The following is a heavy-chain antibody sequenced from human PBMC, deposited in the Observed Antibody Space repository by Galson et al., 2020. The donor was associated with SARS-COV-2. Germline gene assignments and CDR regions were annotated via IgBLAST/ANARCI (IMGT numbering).Heavy chain of an antibody. CDR1: GHTFTGYY. V-gene: IGHV1-2*02. Sequence: ASVKVSCKASGHTFTGYYIHWVRQAPGQGLEWMGWINPKSGGTNYAQKFEGRVTMTRDTSITTAYMELSRLRADDTAVYYCARLRYYDVLTGYIVDVWGQGTMVTVSS. D-gene: IGHD3-9*01. J-gene: IGHJ6*02. CDR2: INPKSGGT. CDR3: ARLRYYDVLTGYIVDV.